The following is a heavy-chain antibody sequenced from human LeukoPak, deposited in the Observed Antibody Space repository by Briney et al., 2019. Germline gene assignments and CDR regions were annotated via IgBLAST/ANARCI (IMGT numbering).Heavy chain of an antibody. D-gene: IGHD3-22*01. J-gene: IGHJ4*02. V-gene: IGHV3-7*01. CDR1: GFTFSNYW. CDR2: IKEDGSRN. Sequence: GGSLRLSCAASGFTFSNYWMSWVRQAPGKGLEWVANIKEDGSRNHYVDSVKGRFTISRDNAKNFLYLQMNSLRAEDTAVYYCAREKGYDSSGFAYFDYWGQGTLVTVSS. CDR3: AREKGYDSSGFAYFDY.